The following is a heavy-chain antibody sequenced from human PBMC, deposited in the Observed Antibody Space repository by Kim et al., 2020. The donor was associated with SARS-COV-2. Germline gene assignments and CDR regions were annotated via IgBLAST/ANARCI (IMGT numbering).Heavy chain of an antibody. CDR2: IWYDGSNK. V-gene: IGHV3-33*01. CDR1: GFTFSSYG. J-gene: IGHJ4*02. CDR3: ARGGRGYSGYDWNYFDY. D-gene: IGHD5-12*01. Sequence: GGSLRLSCAASGFTFSSYGMHWVRQAPGKGLEWVAVIWYDGSNKYYADSVKGRFTISRDNSKNTLYLQMNSLRAEDTAVYYCARGGRGYSGYDWNYFDYWGQGTLVTVSS.